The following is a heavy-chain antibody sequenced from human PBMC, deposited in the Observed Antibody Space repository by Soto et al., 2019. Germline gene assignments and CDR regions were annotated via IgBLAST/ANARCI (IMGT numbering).Heavy chain of an antibody. CDR3: AADLYCTNGVCYNFDY. Sequence: GASVKVSCKASGYTFTSYGISWVRQAPGQGLEWMGIINPSGGSTSYAQKIQGRVNMTRDTSTSTVYMELSSLRSEDTAVYYCAADLYCTNGVCYNFDYWGQGTLVTVSS. CDR1: GYTFTSYG. J-gene: IGHJ4*02. V-gene: IGHV1-46*03. CDR2: INPSGGST. D-gene: IGHD2-8*01.